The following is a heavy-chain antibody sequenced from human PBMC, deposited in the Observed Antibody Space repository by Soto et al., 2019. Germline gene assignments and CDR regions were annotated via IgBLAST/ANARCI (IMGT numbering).Heavy chain of an antibody. V-gene: IGHV1-69*02. D-gene: IGHD3-10*01. CDR1: GDTFNFYT. Sequence: QVQLVQSGAEVKTPGSSVKVSCTASGDTFNFYTLSWVRQAPGQGLEWMGRIIPMLGMSNDAQKFQGRVTMIADKSTRTVYMVLSGLRSEDTALYYCATNYGSGSTHFDNWGQGTLVTVSS. CDR3: ATNYGSGSTHFDN. J-gene: IGHJ4*02. CDR2: IIPMLGMS.